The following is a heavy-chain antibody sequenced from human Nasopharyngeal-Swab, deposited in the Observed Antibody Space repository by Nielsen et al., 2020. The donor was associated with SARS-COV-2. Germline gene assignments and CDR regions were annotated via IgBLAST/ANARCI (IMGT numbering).Heavy chain of an antibody. D-gene: IGHD1-14*01. V-gene: IGHV3-23*01. CDR2: IRGSDGTR. Sequence: GESLKISCIASGFSFRDYAMTWVRQAPGKGLEWVSNIRGSDGTREYADSVKGRFTISRDTSKNTVYLQMNTLRADDTALYFCTRGLTGHIVQWNPSPYWGQGTLVTVSS. J-gene: IGHJ4*02. CDR1: GFSFRDYA. CDR3: TRGLTGHIVQWNPSPY.